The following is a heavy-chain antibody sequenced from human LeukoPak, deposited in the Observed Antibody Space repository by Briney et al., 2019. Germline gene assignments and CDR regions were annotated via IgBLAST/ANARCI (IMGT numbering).Heavy chain of an antibody. V-gene: IGHV4-59*08. CDR1: DGSISGSY. CDR3: ARHRDYYDT. Sequence: SETLSLTCTVSDGSISGSYWNWIRQPPGKGLEWIGNIYYSGRTNYNPSLKSRVTISVDTSKNQVSLKLTSVTAADTAVYFCARHRDYYDTWGHGTLVTVSS. J-gene: IGHJ4*01. CDR2: IYYSGRT. D-gene: IGHD3-22*01.